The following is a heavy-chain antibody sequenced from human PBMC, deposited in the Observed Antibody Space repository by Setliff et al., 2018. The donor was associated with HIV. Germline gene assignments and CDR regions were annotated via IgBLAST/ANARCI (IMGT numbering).Heavy chain of an antibody. Sequence: ASVKVSCKASGYNFTSHDINWVPQAPGQGLEWMGWMNPKSGNTGYAQKFQGRVTITTDESTSTAYMELSSLGSEDTAVYYCARIVRWELVATSTFFYYYMDVWGKGTTVTVSS. CDR2: MNPKSGNT. V-gene: IGHV1-8*01. J-gene: IGHJ6*03. CDR3: ARIVRWELVATSTFFYYYMDV. D-gene: IGHD1-26*01. CDR1: GYNFTSHD.